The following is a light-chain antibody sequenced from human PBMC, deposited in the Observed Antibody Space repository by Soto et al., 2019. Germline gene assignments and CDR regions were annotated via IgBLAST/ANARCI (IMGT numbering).Light chain of an antibody. J-gene: IGLJ3*02. CDR1: SSNIGRYT. V-gene: IGLV1-44*01. Sequence: QSVLTQPPSTSGTPGQRVTISCSGSSSNIGRYTVNWYQQLPGTAPKLLIYNNDQRPSGVPDRFSGSKSGTSASLAISGLQSEDEADYYCSAWDVGLNGPVFGGGTQLTVL. CDR3: SAWDVGLNGPV. CDR2: NND.